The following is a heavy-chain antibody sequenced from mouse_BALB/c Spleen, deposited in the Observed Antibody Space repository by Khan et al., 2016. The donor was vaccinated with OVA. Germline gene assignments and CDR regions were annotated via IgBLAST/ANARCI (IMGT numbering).Heavy chain of an antibody. J-gene: IGHJ2*01. V-gene: IGHV1-20*02. CDR2: INPHIGET. CDR3: ARKNGSDFGY. D-gene: IGHD1-1*01. Sequence: VQLQQSGPELVKPGASVKISCKASGYSFTGYFMNWVMQSHGKSLEWIGRINPHIGETFYNQKFKDKATLTVDESSTTAHMELRSLSSEDSAVYYCARKNGSDFGYWGQGTTLTVSS. CDR1: GYSFTGYF.